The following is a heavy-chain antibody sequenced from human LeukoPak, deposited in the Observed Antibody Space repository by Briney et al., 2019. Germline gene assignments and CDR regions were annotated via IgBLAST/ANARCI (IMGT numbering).Heavy chain of an antibody. Sequence: PSETLSLTCTVSGGSISNYYWSWIRQPPGKGLEWIGYIYYSGTTNYSPSLKSRVTISVDTSKNQFSLKLSSVTAADTAVYYCARGPPGSIAVSWGQGTLVTVSS. CDR1: GGSISNYY. V-gene: IGHV4-59*01. D-gene: IGHD6-19*01. CDR2: IYYSGTT. CDR3: ARGPPGSIAVS. J-gene: IGHJ5*02.